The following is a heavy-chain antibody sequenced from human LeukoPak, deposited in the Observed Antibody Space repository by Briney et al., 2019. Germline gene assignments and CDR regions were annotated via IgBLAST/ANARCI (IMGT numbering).Heavy chain of an antibody. CDR1: GFTFSSYA. CDR2: ISGSGGST. V-gene: IGHV3-23*01. J-gene: IGHJ3*02. Sequence: GGSLRLSCAASGFTFSSYAMSWVRQAPGKGLEWVSAISGSGGSTYYADSVKGRFTISRDNSKNTLYLQMNSLRAEDTAVYYCAKIRYCGGDRPGTAFDIWGQGTMVTVSS. CDR3: AKIRYCGGDRPGTAFDI. D-gene: IGHD2-21*02.